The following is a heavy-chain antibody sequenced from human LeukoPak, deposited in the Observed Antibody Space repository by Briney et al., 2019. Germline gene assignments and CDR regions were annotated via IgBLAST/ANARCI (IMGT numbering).Heavy chain of an antibody. Sequence: ASVKVSCKVSGYTLTELSMHWVRQAPGKGVEWMGGFDPEDGETIYAQKFQGRVTMTEATSTDTAYMELSSLRSEDTAVYYCATVVVPAAPLDYWGQGTLVTVSS. CDR1: GYTLTELS. CDR3: ATVVVPAAPLDY. J-gene: IGHJ4*02. V-gene: IGHV1-24*01. CDR2: FDPEDGET. D-gene: IGHD2-2*01.